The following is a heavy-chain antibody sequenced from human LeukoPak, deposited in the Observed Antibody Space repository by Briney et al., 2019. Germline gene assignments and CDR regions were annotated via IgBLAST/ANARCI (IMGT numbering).Heavy chain of an antibody. D-gene: IGHD3-22*01. CDR3: ARDGMGWDYYYDSSGYYDNWFDP. CDR2: MNPNSGNT. CDR1: GYTFTSYD. J-gene: IGHJ5*02. Sequence: ASVKVSCKASGYTFTSYDINWVRQATGQGLEWMGWMNPNSGNTGYAQKFQGRGTMTRNTSIMTGYIELSSLRSEDTAVYYCARDGMGWDYYYDSSGYYDNWFDPWGQGTLVTVSS. V-gene: IGHV1-8*01.